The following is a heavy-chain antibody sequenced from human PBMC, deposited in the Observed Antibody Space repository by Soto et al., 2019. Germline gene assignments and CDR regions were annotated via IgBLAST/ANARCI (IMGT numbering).Heavy chain of an antibody. J-gene: IGHJ4*02. Sequence: QLQLQESGPGLVEPSQTLSLACTVSGGSFSSGGYYWSWIRQLPGKGLEWIGYIHYSGSTYYNPSLKSRFTISLDTSKNQCSLKLSSVTAADTAVYYCARATSFAGHHGYWGQGTLVTVSS. V-gene: IGHV4-31*03. D-gene: IGHD6-13*01. CDR1: GGSFSSGGYY. CDR2: IHYSGST. CDR3: ARATSFAGHHGY.